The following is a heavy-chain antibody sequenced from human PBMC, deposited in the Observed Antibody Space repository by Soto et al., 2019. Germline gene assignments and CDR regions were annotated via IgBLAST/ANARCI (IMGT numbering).Heavy chain of an antibody. V-gene: IGHV4-34*01. D-gene: IGHD3-22*01. CDR1: GGSFSGYY. Sequence: SETLSLTCAVYGGSFSGYYWSWIRQPPGKGLEWIGEINHSGSTNYNPSLKSRVTISVDTSKNQFSLKLSSVTAADTAVYYCARARVNKSLRWFDPWGQGTLVTVSS. CDR2: INHSGST. J-gene: IGHJ5*02. CDR3: ARARVNKSLRWFDP.